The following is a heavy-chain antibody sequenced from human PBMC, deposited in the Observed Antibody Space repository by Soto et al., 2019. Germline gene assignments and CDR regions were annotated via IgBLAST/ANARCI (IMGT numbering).Heavy chain of an antibody. V-gene: IGHV4-34*01. CDR2: VNPNGNT. CDR3: ARRPGIEATGTLDY. J-gene: IGHJ4*02. CDR1: GESFSGYY. D-gene: IGHD6-13*01. Sequence: QVQLQQWGAGLLKPSETLSLTCAVYGESFSGYYWTWIRQPPERGQEWIGEVNPNGNTNYNPSLKSRVTISAETSKNQFSLKLSSVTAADTAVYYCARRPGIEATGTLDYWGQGALVTVSS.